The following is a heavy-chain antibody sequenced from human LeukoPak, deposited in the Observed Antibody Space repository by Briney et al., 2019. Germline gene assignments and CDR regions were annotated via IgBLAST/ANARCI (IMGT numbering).Heavy chain of an antibody. CDR2: IYFSGST. CDR3: ARVGYCSGGSCYSDYYYGMDV. Sequence: SETLSLTCTVSGGSISSYYWSWIRQPPGKGLEWIGYIYFSGSTNYNPSLKSRVTISGDTSKNQFSLKLSSVTAADTAVYYCARVGYCSGGSCYSDYYYGMDVWGQGTTVTVSS. D-gene: IGHD2-15*01. CDR1: GGSISSYY. J-gene: IGHJ6*02. V-gene: IGHV4-59*01.